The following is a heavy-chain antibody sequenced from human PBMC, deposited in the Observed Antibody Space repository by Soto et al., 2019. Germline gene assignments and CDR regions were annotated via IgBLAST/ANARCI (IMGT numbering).Heavy chain of an antibody. Sequence: GGSLILSCAVSGFNVMSYWMSWVRQAPGKGLEWVASIKDDGSEIYYLQSVRGRFTISRDSAGNALHLAMNYLSAEDTGVYFCARDIGFDYVNWGQGTLVTVPS. V-gene: IGHV3-7*01. J-gene: IGHJ4*02. CDR2: IKDDGSEI. CDR3: ARDIGFDYVN. D-gene: IGHD3-16*01. CDR1: GFNVMSYW.